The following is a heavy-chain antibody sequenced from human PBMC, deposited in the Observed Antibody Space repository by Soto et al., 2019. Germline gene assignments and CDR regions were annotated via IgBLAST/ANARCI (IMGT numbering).Heavy chain of an antibody. V-gene: IGHV3-23*01. CDR2: ISGSGGST. CDR1: GFTFSSYA. J-gene: IGHJ4*02. CDR3: AKVRGYSYGYFDY. D-gene: IGHD5-18*01. Sequence: GGSLRLSCAASGFTFSSYAMSWVRQAPGKGLEWVSAISGSGGSTYYADSVKVRFTISRDNSKNTLYLQMNSLRAEDTAVYYCAKVRGYSYGYFDYWGQGTLVTVSS.